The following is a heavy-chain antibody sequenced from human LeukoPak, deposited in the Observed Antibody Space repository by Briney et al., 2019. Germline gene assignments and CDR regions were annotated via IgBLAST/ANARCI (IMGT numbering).Heavy chain of an antibody. D-gene: IGHD5-24*01. J-gene: IGHJ4*02. V-gene: IGHV1-69*05. CDR3: ARGGPGRDGYNLDY. CDR2: ITPVLHTT. Sequence: SVTVPCKVSGGTFNTHAISWVRQAPGQGLQWMGGITPVLHTTRFAQKFQGRVTFTTDESTSTAYMELTSLTSDDSAVYFCARGGPGRDGYNLDYWGQGTLVTVSS. CDR1: GGTFNTHA.